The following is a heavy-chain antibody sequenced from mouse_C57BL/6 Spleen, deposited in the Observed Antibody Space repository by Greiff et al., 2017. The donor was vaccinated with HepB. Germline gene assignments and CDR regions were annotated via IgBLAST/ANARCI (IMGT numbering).Heavy chain of an antibody. CDR3: ERYLRLLAWFAY. D-gene: IGHD1-1*01. CDR1: GFTFSSYA. J-gene: IGHJ3*01. CDR2: ISDGGSYT. Sequence: EVKLMESGGGLVKPGGSLKLSCAASGFTFSSYAMSWVRQTPEKRLEWVATISDGGSYTYYPDNVKGRFTISRDNAKNNLYLQMSHLKSEDTAMYYCERYLRLLAWFAYWGQGTLVTVSA. V-gene: IGHV5-4*03.